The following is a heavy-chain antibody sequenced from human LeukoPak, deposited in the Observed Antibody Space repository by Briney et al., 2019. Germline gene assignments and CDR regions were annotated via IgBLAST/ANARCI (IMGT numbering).Heavy chain of an antibody. D-gene: IGHD2-2*01. Sequence: GGSLRLSCAASGFTFSSYEMNWVRQAPGKGLEWVSYISSSGSTIHYADSVKGRFTISRDNAKNSLYLQMNSLRAEDTAVYHCAREVYCSSTSCYGSWFDPWGQGTLVTVSS. CDR1: GFTFSSYE. V-gene: IGHV3-48*03. J-gene: IGHJ5*02. CDR2: ISSSGSTI. CDR3: AREVYCSSTSCYGSWFDP.